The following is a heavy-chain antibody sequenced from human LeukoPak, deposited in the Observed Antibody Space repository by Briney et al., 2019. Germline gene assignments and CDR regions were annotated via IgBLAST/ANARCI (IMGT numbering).Heavy chain of an antibody. V-gene: IGHV4-59*01. CDR3: ARDKALRNWYFDL. CDR2: ILNTGSA. J-gene: IGHJ2*01. CDR1: GASIRSYY. Sequence: KASETLSLTCTVSGASIRSYYWGWIRQPPGKGLEWIGYILNTGSANYNPALKSRVTISIDTSKNQFSLKLTSVTAADTAVYYRARDKALRNWYFDLWGRGTLATVSS.